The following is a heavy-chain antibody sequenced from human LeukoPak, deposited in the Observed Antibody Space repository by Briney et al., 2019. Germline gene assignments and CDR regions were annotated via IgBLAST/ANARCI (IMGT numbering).Heavy chain of an antibody. Sequence: SVKVSCKASGGTFSSYAISWVRQAPGQGLEWMGGIIPIFGTANYAQKFQGRVTITADESTSTAYMELSSLRSEDTAVYYCARFPAAPDHYYYYGMDVWGQGTTVTVSS. CDR1: GGTFSSYA. CDR2: IIPIFGTA. D-gene: IGHD2-2*01. CDR3: ARFPAAPDHYYYYGMDV. J-gene: IGHJ6*02. V-gene: IGHV1-69*13.